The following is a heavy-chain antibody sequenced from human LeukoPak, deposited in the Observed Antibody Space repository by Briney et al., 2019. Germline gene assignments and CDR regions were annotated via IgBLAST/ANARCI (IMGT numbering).Heavy chain of an antibody. V-gene: IGHV3-30*03. J-gene: IGHJ4*02. D-gene: IGHD6-19*01. Sequence: HPGGSLRLSCAASGFTFSSYGMHWVRQAPGKGLEWVAVISYDGSNKYYADSVKGRFTISRDNSKNTLYLQMNSLRAEDTAVYYCASPGSGWYYWGQGTLVTVSS. CDR1: GFTFSSYG. CDR2: ISYDGSNK. CDR3: ASPGSGWYY.